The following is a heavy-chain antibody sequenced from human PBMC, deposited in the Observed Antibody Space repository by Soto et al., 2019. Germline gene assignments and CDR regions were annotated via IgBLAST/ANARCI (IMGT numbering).Heavy chain of an antibody. Sequence: QVQLQESGPGLVKPSETLSLTCTVSGDSISTYYWSWIRQSPGKGLEWIGYVYHSGSTNYNPSLTSRVTISVDTSKNQFSLRLTSVTAADTAVYYCARDGSPENYYSAAMDIWGQGTAVTVS. V-gene: IGHV4-59*01. CDR2: VYHSGST. J-gene: IGHJ6*02. CDR1: GDSISTYY. CDR3: ARDGSPENYYSAAMDI. D-gene: IGHD1-1*01.